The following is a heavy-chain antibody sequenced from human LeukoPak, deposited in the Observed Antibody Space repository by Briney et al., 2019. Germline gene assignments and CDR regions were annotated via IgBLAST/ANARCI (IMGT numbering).Heavy chain of an antibody. CDR3: ARSPLQKSYFDY. D-gene: IGHD2-15*01. CDR1: GFTFSSYA. CDR2: ISYDGSNK. Sequence: GGSLRLSCAASGFTFSSYAMHWVRQAPGKGLEWVAVISYDGSNKYYADSVKGRFTISRDNSKNTLYLQMNSLRAEDTAVYYCARSPLQKSYFDYWGQGTLVTISS. J-gene: IGHJ4*02. V-gene: IGHV3-30-3*01.